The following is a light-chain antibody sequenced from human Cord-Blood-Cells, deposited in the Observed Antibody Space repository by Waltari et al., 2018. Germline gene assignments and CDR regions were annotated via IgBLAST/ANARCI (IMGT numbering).Light chain of an antibody. CDR2: GAS. CDR3: QQYGSSPPLT. J-gene: IGKJ4*01. V-gene: IGKV3-20*01. Sequence: ILLTQSRGTLSLSPRDRATLSCRASQSVSSSYLAWYPQKPGQAPRLLIYGASSRATGIPDRFSGSGSGTDFTLTISRLEPEDFAVYYCQQYGSSPPLTFGGGTKVEIK. CDR1: QSVSSSY.